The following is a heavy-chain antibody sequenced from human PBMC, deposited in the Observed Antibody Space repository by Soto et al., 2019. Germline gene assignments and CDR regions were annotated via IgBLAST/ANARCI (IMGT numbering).Heavy chain of an antibody. Sequence: EVQLMESGGGLVQPGGSLRVSCAASGFEFSAYWMTWVRQAPGKGLEWVANIKKDGGEKYYGDSVRGRFSVFRDNAQNAAFLQMNSLKGEDTAVYYCARGRYNSGDYPKCFDYWGQGTLVTVSS. V-gene: IGHV3-7*01. CDR1: GFEFSAYW. CDR2: IKKDGGEK. J-gene: IGHJ4*02. D-gene: IGHD5-12*01. CDR3: ARGRYNSGDYPKCFDY.